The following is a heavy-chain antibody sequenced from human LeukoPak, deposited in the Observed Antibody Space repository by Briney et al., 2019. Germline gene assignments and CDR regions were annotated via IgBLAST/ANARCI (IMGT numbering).Heavy chain of an antibody. CDR1: GYTFTNYY. D-gene: IGHD6-13*01. CDR3: ARGDGEAASLWENWFDP. CDR2: INPSGGRT. V-gene: IGHV1-46*01. J-gene: IGHJ5*02. Sequence: ASVKVSCKASGYTFTNYYMHWVRQAPGQGLEWMGIINPSGGRTSYAQKFQARVTMTGDMSTSTVYMELSSLRSEDTAVYYCARGDGEAASLWENWFDPWGQGTLVTVSS.